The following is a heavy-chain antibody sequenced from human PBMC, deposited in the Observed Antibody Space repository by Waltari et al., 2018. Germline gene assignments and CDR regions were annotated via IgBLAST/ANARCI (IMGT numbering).Heavy chain of an antibody. CDR2: ISLDGYVI. CDR1: GFPCRRFA. J-gene: IGHJ4*02. Sequence: VQLWESGGGGCQPGRSLRPPCPSSGFPCRRFAMPWVRQAPGKGLEWVALISLDGYVIHYGDSPEGRFTVSRDNSKNTLYLEMNNLRPEDTAVYYCAKDGSGYETYFDFWGQGTLVTVSS. CDR3: AKDGSGYETYFDF. V-gene: IGHV3-30*18. D-gene: IGHD5-12*01.